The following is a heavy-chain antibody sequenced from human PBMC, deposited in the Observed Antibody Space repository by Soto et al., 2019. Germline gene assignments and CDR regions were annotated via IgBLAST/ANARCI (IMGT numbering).Heavy chain of an antibody. CDR3: AREDREGSYYFLDV. Sequence: QVQLMESGGGVVQPGRSLRLSCGASKFAFRTYSMHWVRQAPGKGLEWVAVITYDGKQEHYVDSVKGRFTISRDNSAKTLYLQMSSLRPEDTAVYYCAREDREGSYYFLDVWGKGTTVTVSS. CDR1: KFAFRTYS. J-gene: IGHJ6*03. CDR2: ITYDGKQE. D-gene: IGHD3-10*01. V-gene: IGHV3-30*03.